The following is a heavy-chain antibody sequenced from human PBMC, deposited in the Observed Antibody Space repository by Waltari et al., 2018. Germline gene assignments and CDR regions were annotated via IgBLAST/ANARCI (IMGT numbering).Heavy chain of an antibody. CDR3: ARAHITCSGWKCFDF. CDR2: MTTGSSYV. D-gene: IGHD6-19*01. J-gene: IGHJ4*02. V-gene: IGHV3-21*01. Sequence: EVQLVESGGGLVKPGGSLRLSCAAPALTFSDYGMNWGRQAPGKWLECVAYMTTGSSYVYYTDSVKGRFTMSRDNAKNSLYLQMISLRAEDTAVYYCARAHITCSGWKCFDFWGQGTLVTVSS. CDR1: ALTFSDYG.